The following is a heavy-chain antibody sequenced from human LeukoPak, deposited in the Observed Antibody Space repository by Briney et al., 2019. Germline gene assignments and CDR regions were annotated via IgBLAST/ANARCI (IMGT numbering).Heavy chain of an antibody. V-gene: IGHV3-21*01. D-gene: IGHD6-13*01. Sequence: GGSLRLSCAASGFTFSSYGMNWVRQAPGKGLEWVSSISSSSSYIYYADSVKGRFTISRDNAKNSLYLQMNSLRAEDTAVYYCARGRQQLVHYYFDFWGQGTLVTVSS. CDR1: GFTFSSYG. CDR2: ISSSSSYI. J-gene: IGHJ4*02. CDR3: ARGRQQLVHYYFDF.